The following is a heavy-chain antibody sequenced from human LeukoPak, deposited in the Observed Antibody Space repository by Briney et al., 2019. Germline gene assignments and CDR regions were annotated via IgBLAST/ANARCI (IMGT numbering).Heavy chain of an antibody. V-gene: IGHV3-11*04. D-gene: IGHD1-26*01. J-gene: IGHJ3*02. CDR1: GFTFSDYY. CDR3: AKEVGATSEGGDAFDI. CDR2: ISSSGSTI. Sequence: GGSLRLSCAASGFTFSDYYMSWIRQAPGKGLEWVSYISSSGSTIYYADSVKGRFTISRDNAKNSLYLQMNSLRAEDTAVYYCAKEVGATSEGGDAFDIWGQGTMVTVSS.